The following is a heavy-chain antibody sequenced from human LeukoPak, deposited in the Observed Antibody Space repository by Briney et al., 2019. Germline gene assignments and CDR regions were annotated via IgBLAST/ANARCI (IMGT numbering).Heavy chain of an antibody. CDR3: AKGSPQGVVVVATTLYFDY. Sequence: GGALRLSCAASGFIFSRYAMSWVRQAPGKGREGVSSISGSGGTTYYADSVKGRFTISRDNSKNTLYLQMNSLRAEDTAVYYCAKGSPQGVVVVATTLYFDYWGQGTLVTVSS. D-gene: IGHD2-15*01. CDR1: GFIFSRYA. V-gene: IGHV3-23*01. CDR2: ISGSGGTT. J-gene: IGHJ4*02.